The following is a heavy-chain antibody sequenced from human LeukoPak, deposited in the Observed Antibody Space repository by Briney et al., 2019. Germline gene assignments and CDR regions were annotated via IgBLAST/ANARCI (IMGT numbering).Heavy chain of an antibody. Sequence: SETLSLTCTVSGGSISSSSYYWGWIRQPPGRGREWIGSIYYSGSTYYNPSLKSRVNISVDTSKNQFSLRLSSVTAADTAVYYCARRRVDYDFWSGYGGDYYFDYWGQGTLVTVSS. V-gene: IGHV4-39*01. J-gene: IGHJ4*02. CDR3: ARRRVDYDFWSGYGGDYYFDY. D-gene: IGHD3-3*01. CDR1: GGSISSSSYY. CDR2: IYYSGST.